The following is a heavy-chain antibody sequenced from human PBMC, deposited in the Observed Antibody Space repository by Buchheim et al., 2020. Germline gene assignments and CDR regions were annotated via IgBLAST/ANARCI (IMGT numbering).Heavy chain of an antibody. J-gene: IGHJ6*02. CDR3: AREDPPQYCSGGSCYRYYYYYGMDV. D-gene: IGHD2-15*01. CDR1: GYTFTSYY. Sequence: QVQLVQSGAEVKKPGASVKVSCKASGYTFTSYYMHWVRQAPGQGLEWMGIINPSGGSTSYAQKFQGRVTMTRDTSTSTGDMELSSLRSEDTAVYYCAREDPPQYCSGGSCYRYYYYYGMDVWGQGTT. V-gene: IGHV1-46*01. CDR2: INPSGGST.